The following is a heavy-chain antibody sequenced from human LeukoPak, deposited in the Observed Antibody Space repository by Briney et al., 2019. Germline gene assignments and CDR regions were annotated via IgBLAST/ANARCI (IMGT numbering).Heavy chain of an antibody. CDR1: GGSISNYY. CDR2: IYTSGST. Sequence: PSETLSLTCTVSGGSISNYYWSWIRQPAGKGLEWIGRIYTSGSTNYNPSLRSRVTMSVDTSKNQFSLKLSSVTAADTAVYYCARGYYYDSSGYYYHYYYMDVWGKGTTVTVSS. J-gene: IGHJ6*03. V-gene: IGHV4-4*07. D-gene: IGHD3-22*01. CDR3: ARGYYYDSSGYYYHYYYMDV.